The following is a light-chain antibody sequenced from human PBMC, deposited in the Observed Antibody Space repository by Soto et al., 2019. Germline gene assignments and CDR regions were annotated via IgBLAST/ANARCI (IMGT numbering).Light chain of an antibody. CDR1: QSVSSN. CDR3: HKYNVWPPA. V-gene: IGKV3-15*01. Sequence: EIVMTQSPATLSVSPGERATLSCRASQSVSSNLAWYQQKPGQTPKLLIYVASTRATGIPARFSGSGSGTESTLTISSRQSEDFAFYYCHKYNVWPPAFGGGTKV. J-gene: IGKJ4*01. CDR2: VAS.